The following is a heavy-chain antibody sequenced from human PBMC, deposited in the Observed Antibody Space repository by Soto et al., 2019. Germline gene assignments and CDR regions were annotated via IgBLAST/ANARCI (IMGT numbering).Heavy chain of an antibody. Sequence: QVQLVQSGAEVKKPGSSVKVSCKASGGTFSSYAISWVRQAPGQGLAWMGGIIPIFGTANYAQKFQGRVTITADKSTRTADMELSSLRSEDTAVYYCARDWRLYEAVAGTDAFDIWGKGTMVTVSS. J-gene: IGHJ3*02. D-gene: IGHD6-19*01. CDR2: IIPIFGTA. CDR1: GGTFSSYA. V-gene: IGHV1-69*06. CDR3: ARDWRLYEAVAGTDAFDI.